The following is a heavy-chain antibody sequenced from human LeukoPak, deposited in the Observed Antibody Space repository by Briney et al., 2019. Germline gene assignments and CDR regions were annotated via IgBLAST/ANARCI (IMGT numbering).Heavy chain of an antibody. CDR1: SFAFSSYS. Sequence: GWSLRLSCAASSFAFSSYSMHWVRQAPGKGLEWVAVISSRGTITYYADSVKGRVTISRDNSKNTLNLQMNSLRAEDTAVYYCARDGDIADAIYFDYWGQGTLVSVSS. V-gene: IGHV3-30*04. D-gene: IGHD6-13*01. CDR3: ARDGDIADAIYFDY. CDR2: ISSRGTIT. J-gene: IGHJ4*02.